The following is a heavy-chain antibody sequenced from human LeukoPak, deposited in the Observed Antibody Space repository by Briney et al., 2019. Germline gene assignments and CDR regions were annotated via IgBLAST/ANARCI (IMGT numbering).Heavy chain of an antibody. V-gene: IGHV3-74*01. J-gene: IGHJ4*02. CDR1: GFSFSGYW. D-gene: IGHD1-26*01. CDR3: AKDWGGREWELYYFDY. Sequence: GSLRLSCAASGFSFSGYWMHWVRQAPGKGLVWVSHINSDGSRTTYADSVKGRFTISRDNAKNTLYLQMNSLRAEDTAVYYCAKDWGGREWELYYFDYWGQGTLVTVSS. CDR2: INSDGSRT.